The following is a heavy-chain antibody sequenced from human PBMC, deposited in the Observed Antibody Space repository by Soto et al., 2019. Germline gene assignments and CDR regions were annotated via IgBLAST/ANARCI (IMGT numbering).Heavy chain of an antibody. V-gene: IGHV3-21*01. D-gene: IGHD1-1*01. CDR1: GFTFSSYS. CDR2: ISSSSSYI. Sequence: GGSLRLSCAASGFTFSSYSMNWVRQAPGKGLEWVSSISSSSSYIYYADSVKGRFTISRDNAKNSRYLQMNSLRAEDTAVYYCARGPPDTTGTTGAPYYYYMDVWGKGTTVTVSS. J-gene: IGHJ6*03. CDR3: ARGPPDTTGTTGAPYYYYMDV.